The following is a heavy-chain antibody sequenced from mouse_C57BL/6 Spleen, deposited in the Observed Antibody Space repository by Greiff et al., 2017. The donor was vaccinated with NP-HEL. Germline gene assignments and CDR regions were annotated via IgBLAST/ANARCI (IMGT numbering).Heavy chain of an antibody. CDR1: GYTFTSYW. CDR3: ARFSTPYYAMDY. CDR2: IDPSDSET. Sequence: VQLQQPGAELVRPGSSVKLSCKASGYTFTSYWMHWVKQRPIQGLEWIGNIDPSDSETHYNQKFKDKATLTVDKSSSTAYMQLSSLTSEDSAVYYCARFSTPYYAMDYWGQGTSVTVSS. D-gene: IGHD2-1*01. V-gene: IGHV1-52*01. J-gene: IGHJ4*01.